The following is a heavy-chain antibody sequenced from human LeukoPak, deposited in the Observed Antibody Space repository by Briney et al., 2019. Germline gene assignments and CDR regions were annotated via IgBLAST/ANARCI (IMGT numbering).Heavy chain of an antibody. Sequence: GGSLRLSCAASGFPFSSIEMNWVRQAPGKGLEWVAYISPTFTTVYSPDSVKGRFTISRDNAKNSLYLQMNSLRAEDTAVYYCARTPIGYWGQGTLVTVSS. CDR3: ARTPIGY. CDR1: GFPFSSIE. V-gene: IGHV3-48*03. CDR2: ISPTFTTV. J-gene: IGHJ4*02.